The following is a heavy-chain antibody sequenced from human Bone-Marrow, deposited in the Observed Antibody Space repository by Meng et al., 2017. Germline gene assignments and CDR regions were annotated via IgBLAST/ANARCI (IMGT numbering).Heavy chain of an antibody. V-gene: IGHV3-21*01. Sequence: GGSLRLSCAASGFTFSSYSMNWVRQVPGKGLEWVSSISSSSSYIYYADSVKGRFTIARDNAKNSLYLQMNSLRAEDTAVYYCARDGGSGSYEDYYYGMDVWGQGTTVTVSS. CDR3: ARDGGSGSYEDYYYGMDV. J-gene: IGHJ6*02. D-gene: IGHD3-10*01. CDR1: GFTFSSYS. CDR2: ISSSSSYI.